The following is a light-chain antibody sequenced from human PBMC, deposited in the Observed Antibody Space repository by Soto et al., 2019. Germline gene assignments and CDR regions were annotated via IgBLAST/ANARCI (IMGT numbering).Light chain of an antibody. V-gene: IGKV1-9*01. CDR1: QGINRF. Sequence: DTHLTHAPSFLSASLGDIVTITCRASQGINRFLAWYQQKPGKAPKLLIYAASTLQSGVPSRFSGSGSGTEFTLTISSLQPEDFATYYCQQLKSNLITFGQGTRMEIK. CDR3: QQLKSNLIT. CDR2: AAS. J-gene: IGKJ5*01.